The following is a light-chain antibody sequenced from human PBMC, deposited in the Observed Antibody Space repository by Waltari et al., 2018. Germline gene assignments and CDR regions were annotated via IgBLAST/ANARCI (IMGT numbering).Light chain of an antibody. V-gene: IGLV3-21*02. CDR1: NIGAKS. Sequence: SYVLAQPLSVSVAPGETARITCVENNIGAKSVYWYQQKSGQAPVLVIYDNGDRPAGIPERISASSSGNAATLTIARVEAGDEADYYCQVWDGSSDRYVFGTGTTVTVL. CDR2: DNG. J-gene: IGLJ1*01. CDR3: QVWDGSSDRYV.